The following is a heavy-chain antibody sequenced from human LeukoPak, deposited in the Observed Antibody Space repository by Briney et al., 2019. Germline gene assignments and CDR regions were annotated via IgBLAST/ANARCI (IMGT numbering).Heavy chain of an antibody. CDR2: ISYDGSNK. CDR1: GFTFSSYW. Sequence: GGSLRLSCAASGFTFSSYWMSWVRQAPGKGLEWVAVISYDGSNKYYAYSVKGRFTISRDNSKNTLYLQMNSLRAEDTAVYYCARDYDCEDAGGFDYWGQGTLVTVSS. D-gene: IGHD2-21*02. CDR3: ARDYDCEDAGGFDY. J-gene: IGHJ4*02. V-gene: IGHV3-30*03.